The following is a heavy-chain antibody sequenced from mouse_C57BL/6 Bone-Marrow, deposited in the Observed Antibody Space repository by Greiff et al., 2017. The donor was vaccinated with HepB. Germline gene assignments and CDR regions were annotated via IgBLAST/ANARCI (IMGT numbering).Heavy chain of an antibody. CDR1: GFSFTSYG. CDR3: AKHSYGSSAPGAMDC. V-gene: IGHV2-9*01. J-gene: IGHJ4*01. D-gene: IGHD1-1*01. CDR2: MWGGGST. Sequence: VKLVESGPGLVAPSQSLSITCTVSGFSFTSYGIDWVRQPPGKGLEWLGVMWGGGSTNYNSALMSRLSISKDNSNTQVFLKMNSLQTGDTAMYYCAKHSYGSSAPGAMDCWGQGTSVTVAS.